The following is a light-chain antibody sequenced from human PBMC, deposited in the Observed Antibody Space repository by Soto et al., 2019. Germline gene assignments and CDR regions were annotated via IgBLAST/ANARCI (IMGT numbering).Light chain of an antibody. V-gene: IGLV2-14*03. CDR1: SNDVGGYKY. Sequence: ALTQPASVSGAPGQSITISCTGTSNDVGGYKYVSWYQQRPGTAPKLIMFEVNNRPSGVSDRFSGSRSANTASLTISGLQAQDEADYYCSSYSSNNILSYVFGTGTKVTAL. CDR2: EVN. CDR3: SSYSSNNILSYV. J-gene: IGLJ1*01.